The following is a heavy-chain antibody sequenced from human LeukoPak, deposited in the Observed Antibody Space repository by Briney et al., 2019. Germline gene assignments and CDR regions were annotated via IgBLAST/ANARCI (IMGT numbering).Heavy chain of an antibody. CDR3: ARFDGYNSNY. Sequence: WLVVIIPIFRTPHYPQHFQGTVTITADQSTSTAYIELSSLRSQDTAVYYCARFDGYNSNYWGQGTLVTVSS. CDR2: IIPIFRTP. V-gene: IGHV1-69*01. J-gene: IGHJ4*02. D-gene: IGHD5-24*01.